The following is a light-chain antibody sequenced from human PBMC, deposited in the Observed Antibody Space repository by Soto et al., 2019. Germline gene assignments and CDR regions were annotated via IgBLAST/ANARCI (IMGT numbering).Light chain of an antibody. CDR1: SSNIGAGYE. CDR2: ENK. Sequence: QSVLTQPPSVSEAPGQRVTISCTGSSSNIGAGYEAHWYQQVPGTAPKLLIYENKNRPSGVPDRFSVSKSGTSASLAITGLQAEEEAEYYCQSYDSRLSGYVFGTGTKVTVL. J-gene: IGLJ1*01. V-gene: IGLV1-40*01. CDR3: QSYDSRLSGYV.